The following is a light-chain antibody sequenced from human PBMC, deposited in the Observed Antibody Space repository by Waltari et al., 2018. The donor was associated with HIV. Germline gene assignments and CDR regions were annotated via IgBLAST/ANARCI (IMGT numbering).Light chain of an antibody. Sequence: QSALTQPASVSGSPGQSITISCTGTSSDVGSYNLVSWYQQHPGKAPKLMIYEVSKRPSWVSNRFAGSKSGNTASRTISGLQAEDEADYDCCSYAGSSTPVFGGGTRLTVL. CDR1: SSDVGSYNL. CDR3: CSYAGSSTPV. J-gene: IGLJ2*01. CDR2: EVS. V-gene: IGLV2-23*02.